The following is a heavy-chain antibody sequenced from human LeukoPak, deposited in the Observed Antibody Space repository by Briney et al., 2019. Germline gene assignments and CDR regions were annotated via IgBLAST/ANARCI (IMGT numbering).Heavy chain of an antibody. CDR3: ARPLQPDSNNYYYYMDV. Sequence: SETLSLTCTVSGGSISSGGYYWSWIRQHPGKGLEWIGYIYYSGSTYYNPSLKSRVTISVDTSKNQFSLKLSSVTAEDTAVYYCARPLQPDSNNYYYYMDVWGKGTTVTVSS. CDR1: GGSISSGGYY. J-gene: IGHJ6*03. CDR2: IYYSGST. D-gene: IGHD1-1*01. V-gene: IGHV4-31*03.